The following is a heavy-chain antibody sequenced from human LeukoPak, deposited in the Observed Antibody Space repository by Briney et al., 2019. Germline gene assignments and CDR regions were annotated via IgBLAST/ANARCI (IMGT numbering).Heavy chain of an antibody. CDR3: ARETHYDSSGYHNDY. D-gene: IGHD3-22*01. CDR1: GFTFSDYY. Sequence: GGSLRLSCAASGFTFSDYYMSWIRQAPGKGLEWVSYISSSGSFIYYADSVKGRFTISRDNAKNSLYLQMNSLRAEDTAVYYCARETHYDSSGYHNDYWGQGTLVTISS. V-gene: IGHV3-11*04. CDR2: ISSSGSFI. J-gene: IGHJ4*02.